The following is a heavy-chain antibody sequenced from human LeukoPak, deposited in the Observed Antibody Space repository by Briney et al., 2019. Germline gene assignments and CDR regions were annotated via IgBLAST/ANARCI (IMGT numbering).Heavy chain of an antibody. J-gene: IGHJ5*02. V-gene: IGHV4-31*03. CDR3: ARALITMIVVGTFDP. CDR1: GGSISSGGYY. Sequence: TSETLSLTCTVSGGSISSGGYYWSWIRQHPGKGLEGIGYIYYSGSTYYNPSLKSRVTISVDTSKNQFSLKLSSVTAADTAVYYCARALITMIVVGTFDPWGQGTLVTVSS. CDR2: IYYSGST. D-gene: IGHD3-22*01.